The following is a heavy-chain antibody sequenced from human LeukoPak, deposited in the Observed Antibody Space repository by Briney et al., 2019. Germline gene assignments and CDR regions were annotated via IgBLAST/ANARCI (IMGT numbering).Heavy chain of an antibody. Sequence: SETLSLTCAVYGGSFSGYYWSWIRQPPGKGLEWIGEINHSGSTNYNPSLKSRVTISVDTSKNQFSLKLSPVTAEDTAIYYCARDQKVGATPYFGMDVWGQGTTVTVSS. V-gene: IGHV4-34*01. CDR3: ARDQKVGATPYFGMDV. CDR2: INHSGST. D-gene: IGHD1-26*01. J-gene: IGHJ6*02. CDR1: GGSFSGYY.